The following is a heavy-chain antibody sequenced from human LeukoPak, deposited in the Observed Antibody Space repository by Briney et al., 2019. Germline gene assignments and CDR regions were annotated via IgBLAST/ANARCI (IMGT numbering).Heavy chain of an antibody. Sequence: GASVKVSCKASGYTSTGYAMNWVRQAPGQGLDWMGWINTNTGNPTYAQGFTGRFVFSLDTSVSTAYLQISSLKAEDTAVYYCARPSHYGSGSYFDYWGQGTLVTVSS. CDR2: INTNTGNP. CDR1: GYTSTGYA. D-gene: IGHD3-10*01. V-gene: IGHV7-4-1*02. CDR3: ARPSHYGSGSYFDY. J-gene: IGHJ4*02.